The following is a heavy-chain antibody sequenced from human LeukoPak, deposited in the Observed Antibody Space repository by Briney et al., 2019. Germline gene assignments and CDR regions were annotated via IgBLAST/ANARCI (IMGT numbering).Heavy chain of an antibody. CDR3: ARAHGYCSSTSCLYRAWFDP. Sequence: GASVTVSCKASGYTFTGYYMHWVRQAPGEGGEWMGWINPNSGGTNYAQKFQGRVTMTRDTSISTAYMELSRLRSDDTAVYYCARAHGYCSSTSCLYRAWFDPWGQGTLVTVSS. V-gene: IGHV1-2*02. J-gene: IGHJ5*02. CDR1: GYTFTGYY. D-gene: IGHD2-2*03. CDR2: INPNSGGT.